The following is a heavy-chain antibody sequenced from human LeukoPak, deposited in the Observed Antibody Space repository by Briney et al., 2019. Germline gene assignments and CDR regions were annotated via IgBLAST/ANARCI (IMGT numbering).Heavy chain of an antibody. Sequence: SGPTLVKPTQTLTLTCTFSGFSLSTNGVGVAWIRQPPGKALEWPAVIYWDDIERYSPSLKSRLTITKDTSKNQVVLTLTSMDPVDTATYYCARRYCSGSNCYSTFDYWGQGTLVTVSS. J-gene: IGHJ4*02. CDR1: GFSLSTNGVG. CDR2: IYWDDIE. CDR3: ARRYCSGSNCYSTFDY. V-gene: IGHV2-5*02. D-gene: IGHD2-15*01.